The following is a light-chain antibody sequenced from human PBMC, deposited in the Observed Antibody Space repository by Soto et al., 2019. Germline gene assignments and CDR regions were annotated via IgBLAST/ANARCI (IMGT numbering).Light chain of an antibody. J-gene: IGKJ3*01. CDR1: QSVSSTY. Sequence: EIVLTQSPGTLSLSPGDRATLSCRASQSVSSTYLAWYQQKPGQAPRLLIYDTSRRATGVPDRFSGSGSGTDFTLTISRLDPEDFAAYYCQQSGTSLFTFGPGTKVDI. CDR2: DTS. CDR3: QQSGTSLFT. V-gene: IGKV3-20*01.